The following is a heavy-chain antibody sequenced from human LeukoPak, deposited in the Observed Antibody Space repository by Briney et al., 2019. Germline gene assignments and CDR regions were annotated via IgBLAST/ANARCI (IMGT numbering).Heavy chain of an antibody. CDR3: AREGPRAVAGTDYFDY. CDR1: GFTVSSNY. D-gene: IGHD6-19*01. CDR2: IYSGGST. Sequence: GGSLRLSCAASGFTVSSNYMSWVRQAPGKGLEWVSVIYSGGSTYYADSVKGRFTISRDNSKNTLYLQMNSLRAEDTAVYYCAREGPRAVAGTDYFDYWGQGTLVTVSS. J-gene: IGHJ4*02. V-gene: IGHV3-53*05.